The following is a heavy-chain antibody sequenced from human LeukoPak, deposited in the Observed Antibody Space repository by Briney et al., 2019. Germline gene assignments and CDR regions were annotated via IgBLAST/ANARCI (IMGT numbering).Heavy chain of an antibody. D-gene: IGHD2-2*01. CDR3: ARVPLGACSSTSCYYGMDV. CDR1: GYTFTGYY. CDR2: INPNSGGT. V-gene: IGHV1-2*02. J-gene: IGHJ6*02. Sequence: ASVKVSCKASGYTFTGYYMHWVQQAPGQGLEWMGWINPNSGGTNYAQKFQGRVTMTRDTSISTAYMELSRLRSGDTAVYYCARVPLGACSSTSCYYGMDVWGQGTTVTVSS.